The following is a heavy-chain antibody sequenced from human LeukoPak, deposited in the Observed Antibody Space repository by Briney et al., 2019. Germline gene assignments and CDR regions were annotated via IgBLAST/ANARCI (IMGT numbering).Heavy chain of an antibody. D-gene: IGHD3-16*02. Sequence: GGSLRLSCAASGFTFSSYAMSWVRQAPGKGLEWVSTISGSGGSTYYADSVKGRFTISRDNSKNTLYLQMNSLRAEDTAVYYCAKDSMITFGGVIVTKTYYFDYWGQGALVTVSS. J-gene: IGHJ4*02. CDR3: AKDSMITFGGVIVTKTYYFDY. V-gene: IGHV3-23*01. CDR1: GFTFSSYA. CDR2: ISGSGGST.